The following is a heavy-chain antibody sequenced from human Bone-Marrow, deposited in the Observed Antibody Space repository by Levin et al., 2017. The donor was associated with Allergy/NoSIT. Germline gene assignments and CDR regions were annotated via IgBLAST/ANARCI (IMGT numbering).Heavy chain of an antibody. CDR3: AKGSSGWLIDY. CDR2: INVSGGNT. V-gene: IGHV3-23*01. Sequence: GGSLRLSCAASGFTFSSFAMSWVRQAPGKGLEWVSVINVSGGNTYYADSVKGRFTISRDNSQNTLYLQVKSLRAEDTAVYYCAKGSSGWLIDYWGQGTLVTVSS. J-gene: IGHJ4*02. CDR1: GFTFSSFA. D-gene: IGHD6-19*01.